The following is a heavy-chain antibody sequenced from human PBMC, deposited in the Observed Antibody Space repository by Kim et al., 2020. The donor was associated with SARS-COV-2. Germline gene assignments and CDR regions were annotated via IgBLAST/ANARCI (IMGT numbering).Heavy chain of an antibody. Sequence: GGSLRLSCAASGFTFSSYAMSWVRQAPGKGLEWVSAISGSGGSTYYADSVKGRFTISRDNSKNTLYLQMNSLRAEDTAVYYCAKDRQNYYDSSGYYYFAGYCLHWGKGTLATVSS. D-gene: IGHD3-22*01. CDR1: GFTFSSYA. CDR3: AKDRQNYYDSSGYYYFAGYCLH. V-gene: IGHV3-23*01. CDR2: ISGSGGST. J-gene: IGHJ1*01.